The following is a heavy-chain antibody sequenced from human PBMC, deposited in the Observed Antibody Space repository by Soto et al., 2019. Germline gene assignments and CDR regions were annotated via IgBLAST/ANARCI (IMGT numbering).Heavy chain of an antibody. D-gene: IGHD3-22*01. CDR1: GGSISSSSYY. CDR2: IYYSGST. Sequence: ETLSLTCTVSGGSISSSSYYWGWIRQPPGKGLEWIGSIYYSGSTYYNPSLKSRVTISVDTSKNQFSLKLSSVTAADTAVYYCARHTYYYDSSGYIRNFAYWGQGTLVTVSS. J-gene: IGHJ4*02. CDR3: ARHTYYYDSSGYIRNFAY. V-gene: IGHV4-39*01.